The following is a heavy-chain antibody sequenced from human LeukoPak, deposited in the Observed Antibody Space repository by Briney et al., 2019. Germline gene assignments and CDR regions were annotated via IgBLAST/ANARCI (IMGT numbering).Heavy chain of an antibody. V-gene: IGHV1-69*05. CDR2: IIPIFGTA. D-gene: IGHD3-22*01. CDR1: GGTFSSYA. Sequence: SVKVSCKASGGTFSSYAISWVRQAPGQGLEWMGGIIPIFGTANYAQKFQGRLTITTDESTSTAYMELSSLRSEDTAVYYCARGGDYYDSRPYYYMDVWGKGTTVTVSS. CDR3: ARGGDYYDSRPYYYMDV. J-gene: IGHJ6*03.